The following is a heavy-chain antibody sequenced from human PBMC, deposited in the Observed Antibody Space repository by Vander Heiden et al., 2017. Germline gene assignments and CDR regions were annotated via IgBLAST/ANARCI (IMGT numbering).Heavy chain of an antibody. Sequence: EVLLLESGGGLVQPGGSLRLSCAASGFPFSNYAMSWVRQPPGKGLEWVSLIYGGGTNKYYADSVKGRFTISRDNSKNTLYLQMNSLRAEDTAVYYCAKDHVSGDGLVDFDYWGQGTLVTVSS. CDR3: AKDHVSGDGLVDFDY. CDR2: IYGGGTNK. CDR1: GFPFSNYA. J-gene: IGHJ4*02. V-gene: IGHV3-23*03. D-gene: IGHD7-27*01.